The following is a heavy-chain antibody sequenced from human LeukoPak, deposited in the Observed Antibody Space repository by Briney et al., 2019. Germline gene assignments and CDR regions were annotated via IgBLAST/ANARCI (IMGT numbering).Heavy chain of an antibody. D-gene: IGHD2-15*01. CDR2: INPHSGST. J-gene: IGHJ4*02. Sequence: ASVTVSCKASGYSFTGYFILWMRQAPGQGLEWLGWINPHSGSTNYAPKFQGRVTSTRETSIDTVYLEVTSLRPDDTVIYYCARRGLAASSDSWGQGTLVTVSS. V-gene: IGHV1-2*02. CDR1: GYSFTGYF. CDR3: ARRGLAASSDS.